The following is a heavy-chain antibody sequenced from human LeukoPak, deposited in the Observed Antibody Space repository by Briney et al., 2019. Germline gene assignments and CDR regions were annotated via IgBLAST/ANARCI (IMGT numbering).Heavy chain of an antibody. D-gene: IGHD3-10*01. CDR2: IYSGGST. Sequence: PGGSLRLSCAASGFTVSSNYMSWVRQAPGKGLEWVSVIYSGGSTYYADSVKGRFTISRDNSKNTLYLQMNSLRAEDTAVYYCARSLGGYYGSGNCYYMDVWGKGTTVTISS. J-gene: IGHJ6*03. CDR1: GFTVSSNY. V-gene: IGHV3-53*01. CDR3: ARSLGGYYGSGNCYYMDV.